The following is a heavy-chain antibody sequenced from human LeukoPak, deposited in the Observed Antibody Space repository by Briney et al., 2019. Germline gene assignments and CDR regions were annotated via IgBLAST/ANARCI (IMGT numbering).Heavy chain of an antibody. CDR3: ATWGYDYVWGSYRNDAFDI. V-gene: IGHV3-23*01. J-gene: IGHJ3*02. Sequence: PGGSLRLSCAASGFTFSSCAMSWVRQAPGKGLEWVSAISGSGGSTYYADSVKGRFTISRDNSKNTLYLQMNSLRAEDTAVYYCATWGYDYVWGSYRNDAFDIWGQGTMVTASS. CDR2: ISGSGGST. D-gene: IGHD3-16*02. CDR1: GFTFSSCA.